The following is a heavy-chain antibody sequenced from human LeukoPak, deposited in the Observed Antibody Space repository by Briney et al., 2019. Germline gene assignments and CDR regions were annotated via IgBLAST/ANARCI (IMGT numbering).Heavy chain of an antibody. CDR2: IYYSGYT. D-gene: IGHD3-16*01. CDR3: ARETSQKGAHYMDV. CDR1: GGSISSYY. V-gene: IGHV4-59*01. Sequence: SETLSLTCTVSGGSISSYYWSWIRPPPGKGLKWIGNIYYSGYTTYSPSLRSRVTISVDTSKNQFSLKLSSVTAADTAVYYCARETSQKGAHYMDVWGKGTTITISS. J-gene: IGHJ6*03.